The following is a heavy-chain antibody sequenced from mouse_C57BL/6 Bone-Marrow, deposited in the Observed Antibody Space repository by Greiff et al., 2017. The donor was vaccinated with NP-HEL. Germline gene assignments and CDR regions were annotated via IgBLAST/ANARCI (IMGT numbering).Heavy chain of an antibody. CDR3: ARWYYGSRPFDY. CDR2: INPNNGGT. J-gene: IGHJ2*01. V-gene: IGHV1-26*01. Sequence: VQLQQSGPELVKPGASVKISCKASGYTFTDYYMNWVKQSHGKSLEWIGDINPNNGGTSYNQKFKGKATLTVDKSSSTAYMELRSLTSEDSAVYYCARWYYGSRPFDYWGQGTTLTVSS. D-gene: IGHD1-1*01. CDR1: GYTFTDYY.